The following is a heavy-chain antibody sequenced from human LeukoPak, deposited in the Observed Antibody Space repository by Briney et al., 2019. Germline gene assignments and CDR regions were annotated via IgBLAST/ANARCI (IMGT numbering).Heavy chain of an antibody. J-gene: IGHJ4*02. CDR2: INAGNGNT. D-gene: IGHD3-22*01. CDR1: GYTFTSYA. CDR3: ARASRPDYYYDSSGYPGYYFDY. V-gene: IGHV1-3*03. Sequence: ASVKVSCKASGYTFTSYAMHWVRQAPGQRLEWMGWINAGNGNTKYSQEFQGRVTITRDTSASTAYMELSSLRSEDMAVYYCARASRPDYYYDSSGYPGYYFDYWGQGTLVTVAS.